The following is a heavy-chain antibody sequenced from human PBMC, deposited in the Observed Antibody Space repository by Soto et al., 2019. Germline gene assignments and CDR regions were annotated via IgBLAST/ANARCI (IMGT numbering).Heavy chain of an antibody. J-gene: IGHJ4*02. CDR2: IYYSGST. V-gene: IGHV4-59*02. CDR1: GDSVSSYY. CDR3: ARSHDILTGFSSPHFDY. D-gene: IGHD3-9*01. Sequence: SETLSLTCTVSGDSVSSYYWSWIRQPPGKGLEWIGYIYYSGSTNYNPSLKSRVTISVDTSKNQFSLKLSSVTAADTAVYYCARSHDILTGFSSPHFDYWGQGTLVTAPQ.